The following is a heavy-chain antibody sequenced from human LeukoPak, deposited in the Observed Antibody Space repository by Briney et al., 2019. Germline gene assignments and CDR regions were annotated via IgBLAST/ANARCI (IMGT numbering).Heavy chain of an antibody. CDR3: ARERVLLWFGEEAFDI. CDR1: GFTFSSYG. V-gene: IGHV3-30*03. CDR2: ISYDGSNK. J-gene: IGHJ3*02. D-gene: IGHD3-10*01. Sequence: GGSLRLSCAASGFTFSSYGMHWVRQAPGKGLEWVAVISYDGSNKYYADSVKGRFTISRDNSKDTLYLQMNSLRAEDTAVYYCARERVLLWFGEEAFDIWGQGTMVTVSS.